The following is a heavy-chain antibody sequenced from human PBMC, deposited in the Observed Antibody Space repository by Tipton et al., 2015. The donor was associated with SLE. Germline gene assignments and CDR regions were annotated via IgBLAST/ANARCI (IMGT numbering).Heavy chain of an antibody. CDR3: ARHEDWGIDY. J-gene: IGHJ4*02. Sequence: LRLSCTVSGDSISGRSYHWGWIRQPPGKGLEWIGSIFYSGSTSYNPSLQSRVTISVDTPKNRFSLKLSSVTAADTAVYYCARHEDWGIDYWGQGTLVTVSS. D-gene: IGHD7-27*01. CDR1: GDSISGRSYH. V-gene: IGHV4-39*01. CDR2: IFYSGST.